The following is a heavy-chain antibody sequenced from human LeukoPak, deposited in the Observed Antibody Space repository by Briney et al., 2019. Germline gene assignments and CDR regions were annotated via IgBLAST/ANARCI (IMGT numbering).Heavy chain of an antibody. CDR3: ARGKRVRAPSMVRGAKYYFDY. CDR2: IYHSGST. V-gene: IGHV4-30-2*01. D-gene: IGHD3-10*01. CDR1: GGSISSGGYY. Sequence: SQTLSLTCTVSGGSISSGGYYWSWIRQPPGKGLEWIGYIYHSGSTYYNPSLKSRVTISVDRSKNQFSLKLSSVTAADTAVYYCARGKRVRAPSMVRGAKYYFDYWGQGTLVTVSS. J-gene: IGHJ4*02.